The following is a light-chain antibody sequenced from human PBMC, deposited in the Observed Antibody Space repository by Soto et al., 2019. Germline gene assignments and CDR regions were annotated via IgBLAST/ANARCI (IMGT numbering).Light chain of an antibody. V-gene: IGKV2-28*01. CDR3: MHSLQPPPWT. J-gene: IGKJ1*01. CDR2: LTS. Sequence: DRVMTESPLSLPVTPGEPASISCRSSESLLQTNGYTYLDWYLQKPGQSPQLLIYLTSIRASGVPDRFSGSGSGTEFTLKISKVEAEDVGVYYCMHSLQPPPWTFGPGTKVDIK. CDR1: ESLLQTNGYTY.